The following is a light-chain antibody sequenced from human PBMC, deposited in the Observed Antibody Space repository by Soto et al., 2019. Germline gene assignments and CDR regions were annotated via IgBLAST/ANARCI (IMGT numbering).Light chain of an antibody. CDR2: AAA. V-gene: IGKV3-15*01. J-gene: IGKJ4*01. Sequence: EVVMTQSPSTLSVSLGDKVSLSCRANQTISNMLAWYQQKPGQAPRLLIYAAAARATGVSARFSGSGSGTEFTLTIRSLQSEDFTRYYCQYYNNRLAPVGGGTKVDIK. CDR3: QYYNNRLAP. CDR1: QTISNM.